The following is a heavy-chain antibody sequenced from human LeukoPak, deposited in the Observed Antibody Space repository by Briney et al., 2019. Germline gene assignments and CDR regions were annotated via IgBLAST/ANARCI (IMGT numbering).Heavy chain of an antibody. D-gene: IGHD4-17*01. J-gene: IGHJ3*02. CDR3: ARGANYGDYADDAFDI. CDR1: GGSISSGGYS. Sequence: SETLSLTCAVSGGSISSGGYSWNWIRQPPGKGLEWIGYIYHSGSTYYNPSLKSRVTISVDRSKNQFSLKLSSVTAADTAVYYCARGANYGDYADDAFDIWGQGTMVTVSS. CDR2: IYHSGST. V-gene: IGHV4-30-2*01.